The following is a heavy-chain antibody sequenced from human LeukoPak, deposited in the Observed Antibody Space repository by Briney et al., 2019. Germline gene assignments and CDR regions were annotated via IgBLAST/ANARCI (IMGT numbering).Heavy chain of an antibody. CDR3: AKGGDYGDYVGMDV. V-gene: IGHV3-23*01. Sequence: GGSLRLSCAASGFTFSSYAMSWVRQAPGKGLEWVSAISGSGGSTYYADSVKGRFTIPRDNSRNTLYLQMNSLRAEDTAVYYCAKGGDYGDYVGMDVWGQGTTVTVSS. D-gene: IGHD4-17*01. CDR1: GFTFSSYA. CDR2: ISGSGGST. J-gene: IGHJ6*02.